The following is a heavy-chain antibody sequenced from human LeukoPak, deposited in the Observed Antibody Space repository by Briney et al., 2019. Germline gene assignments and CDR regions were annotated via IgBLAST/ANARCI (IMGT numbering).Heavy chain of an antibody. J-gene: IGHJ4*02. CDR2: ISYEGGIT. CDR1: GFTFSSNA. Sequence: GGSLRLSCAASGFTFSSNAMHWVRQAPGKGLEWVALISYEGGITYYADSVKGRFTIYRDNSKNTLYLQLNSLRAEDTAVYYCATDSTYYYESGSSGPHFFDYWGQGTPVTVSS. CDR3: ATDSTYYYESGSSGPHFFDY. V-gene: IGHV3-30*01. D-gene: IGHD3-10*01.